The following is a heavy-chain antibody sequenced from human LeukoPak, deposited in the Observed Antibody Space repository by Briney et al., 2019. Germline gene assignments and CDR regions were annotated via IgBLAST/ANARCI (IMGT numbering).Heavy chain of an antibody. D-gene: IGHD2-21*01. CDR1: GGSFSNYY. J-gene: IGHJ4*02. V-gene: IGHV4-34*01. CDR3: ARVVYCGGDCYSHFDY. Sequence: PSETLSLTCAVYGGSFSNYYWSWIRQPPGKGLEWIGEINQSGSTNYSPSLKSRVTISVDTSKNQFSLKLSSLTAADTAVYYCARVVYCGGDCYSHFDYRGQGTLITVSS. CDR2: INQSGST.